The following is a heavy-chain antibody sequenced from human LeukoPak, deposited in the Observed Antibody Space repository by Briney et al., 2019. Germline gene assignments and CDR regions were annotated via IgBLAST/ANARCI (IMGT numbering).Heavy chain of an antibody. CDR2: INPSGGST. J-gene: IGHJ1*01. CDR3: ARGVFGELEKLMFQH. V-gene: IGHV1-46*01. D-gene: IGHD3-10*02. CDR1: GYTFTSYY. Sequence: ASAKVSCKASGYTFTSYYIHWVRHAPGQGLEWMGIINPSGGSTSYPQTFQDRVTMTRDTSTSTVYMELSSLKSDDTAIYYCARGVFGELEKLMFQHWGQGTLVTVSS.